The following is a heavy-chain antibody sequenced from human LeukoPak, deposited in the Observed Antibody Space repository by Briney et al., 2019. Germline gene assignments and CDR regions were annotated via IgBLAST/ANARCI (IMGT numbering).Heavy chain of an antibody. Sequence: SETLSLTCTVSGGSIRNYYWDWIRQPPGKGLEWIGEINHSGSTSYNPSLKSRVTISVDTSKNQFSLKLGSVTAADTAVYYCARLIVGATDFDYWGQGTLVTVSS. CDR2: INHSGST. D-gene: IGHD1-26*01. V-gene: IGHV4-34*01. CDR1: GGSIRNYY. J-gene: IGHJ4*02. CDR3: ARLIVGATDFDY.